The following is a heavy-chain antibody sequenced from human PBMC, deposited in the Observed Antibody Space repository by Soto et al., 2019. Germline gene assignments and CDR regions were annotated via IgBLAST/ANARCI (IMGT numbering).Heavy chain of an antibody. CDR3: ARQSSGGPDPGGLDP. V-gene: IGHV5-51*01. Sequence: GESLKISCKGSGYSFTSYWIGWVRQMPAKGLEWMGIIYPGDSDTRYSPSFQGQVTISADKSISTAYLQWSSLKAPDTAMYYCARQSSGGPDPGGLDPWGQGTLVTVSS. D-gene: IGHD1-26*01. J-gene: IGHJ5*02. CDR2: IYPGDSDT. CDR1: GYSFTSYW.